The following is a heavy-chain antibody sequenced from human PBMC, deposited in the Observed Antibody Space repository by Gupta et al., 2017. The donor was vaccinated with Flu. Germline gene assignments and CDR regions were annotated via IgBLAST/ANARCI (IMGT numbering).Heavy chain of an antibody. J-gene: IGHJ6*03. D-gene: IGHD1-1*01. Sequence: EVQLVESGGGLVKPGGSLRLSCAASGFTFSSYSMNWVRQAPGKGLEWVSSISSSSSYIYYADSVKGRFTISRDNAKNSLYLQMNSLRAEDTAVYYCARVGTEYGPSYYYYMDVWGKGTTVTVSS. CDR1: GFTFSSYS. V-gene: IGHV3-21*01. CDR2: ISSSSSYI. CDR3: ARVGTEYGPSYYYYMDV.